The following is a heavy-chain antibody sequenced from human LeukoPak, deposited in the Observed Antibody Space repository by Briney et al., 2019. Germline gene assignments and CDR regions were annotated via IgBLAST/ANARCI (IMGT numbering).Heavy chain of an antibody. Sequence: ASVKVSCKASGYTFTSYGISWVRQAPGQGLEWMGWISAYNGNTNYAQNLQGRLTMTTDTSTSTAYMELRSLRSDDTAVYYCARDGQFGGAPRYWGQGALVTVSS. CDR2: ISAYNGNT. J-gene: IGHJ4*02. CDR3: ARDGQFGGAPRY. CDR1: GYTFTSYG. V-gene: IGHV1-18*01. D-gene: IGHD3-16*01.